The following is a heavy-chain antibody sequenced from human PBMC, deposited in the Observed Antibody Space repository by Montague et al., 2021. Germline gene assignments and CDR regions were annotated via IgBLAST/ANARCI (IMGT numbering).Heavy chain of an antibody. CDR1: GGSISSSSYY. CDR2: IYYSGST. Sequence: SETLSLTCTVSGGSISSSSYYWGWIRQPPGKGLEWIGSIYYSGSTYYNPSLNSPITISVDTSKNQFSLKLSSVTAADTAVYYCARHVIGNYGMDVWGQGTTVTVSS. V-gene: IGHV4-39*01. D-gene: IGHD3-16*02. CDR3: ARHVIGNYGMDV. J-gene: IGHJ6*02.